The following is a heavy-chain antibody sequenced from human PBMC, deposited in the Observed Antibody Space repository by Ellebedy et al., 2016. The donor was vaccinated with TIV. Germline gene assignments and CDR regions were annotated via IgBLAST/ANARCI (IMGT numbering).Heavy chain of an antibody. J-gene: IGHJ1*01. CDR3: AKRGSEGAVADT. CDR2: IYHDGKI. Sequence: GESLKISCAASGFTVSTTSMTWVRQAPGKGLEWVSIIYHDGKITDAHSVKGRFTISRDNSRNTVSLQMNSLRVEDTAVYFCAKRGSEGAVADTWGQGTLVTVSS. CDR1: GFTVSTTS. V-gene: IGHV3-53*01. D-gene: IGHD6-19*01.